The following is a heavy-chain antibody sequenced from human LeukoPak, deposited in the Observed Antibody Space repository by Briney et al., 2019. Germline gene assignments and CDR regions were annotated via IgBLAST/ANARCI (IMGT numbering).Heavy chain of an antibody. CDR2: IVVGSGNT. D-gene: IGHD1-26*01. CDR1: GFTFTSSA. V-gene: IGHV1-58*02. J-gene: IGHJ4*02. CDR3: AALEYSGSYYDY. Sequence: SVKVSCKASGFTFTSSAMQWVRQARGQRLEWIGWIVVGSGNTNYAQKFQERVTITRDMSTSTAYMELSSMRSEDTAVYYCAALEYSGSYYDYWGQGTLVTVSS.